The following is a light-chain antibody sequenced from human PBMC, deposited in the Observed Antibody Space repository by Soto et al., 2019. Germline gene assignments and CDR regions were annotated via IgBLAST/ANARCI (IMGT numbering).Light chain of an antibody. CDR3: QNYNSAPQVT. CDR2: AAS. Sequence: DIQMTQSPSSLSAFVGDRVTITCRASQNINNFLAWYQQKPAKVPKLLLYAASTLQSGVPSRFSGKRSGTDFTLTISSLQPEDVAIYDWQNYNSAPQVTCGPGTKVEIK. J-gene: IGKJ3*01. CDR1: QNINNF. V-gene: IGKV1-27*01.